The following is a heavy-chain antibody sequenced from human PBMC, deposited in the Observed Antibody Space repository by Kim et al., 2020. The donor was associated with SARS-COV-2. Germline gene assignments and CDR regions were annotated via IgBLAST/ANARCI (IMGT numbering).Heavy chain of an antibody. CDR3: ARDIVVVPAAHEAGEYGMDV. CDR1: GFTFSDYY. D-gene: IGHD2-2*01. CDR2: ISSSSSYT. J-gene: IGHJ6*02. V-gene: IGHV3-11*05. Sequence: GGSLRLSCAASGFTFSDYYMSWIRQAPGKGLEWVSYISSSSSYTNYADSVKGRFTISRDNAKNSLYLQMNSLRAEDTAVYYCARDIVVVPAAHEAGEYGMDVWGQGTTVTVSS.